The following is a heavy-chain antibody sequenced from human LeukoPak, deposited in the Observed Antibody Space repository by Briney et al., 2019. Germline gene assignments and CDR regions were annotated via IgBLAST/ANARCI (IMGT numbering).Heavy chain of an antibody. CDR3: ARDYYDSSGYYSLYHFDY. D-gene: IGHD3-22*01. CDR2: ISAYNGDT. Sequence: ASVKVSCKASGYTFTSYGMSWVRQAPGQGLEWMGWISAYNGDTNYAQKLQGRVTMTRDTSMSTAYMELRSLRSDDTAVYYGARDYYDSSGYYSLYHFDYWGQGTLVTVSS. V-gene: IGHV1-18*01. J-gene: IGHJ4*02. CDR1: GYTFTSYG.